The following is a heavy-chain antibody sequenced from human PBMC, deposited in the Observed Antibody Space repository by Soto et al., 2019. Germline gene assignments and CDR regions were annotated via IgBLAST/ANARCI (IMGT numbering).Heavy chain of an antibody. CDR3: ARTQSVFDY. CDR2: TYYRSKWYN. V-gene: IGHV6-1*01. CDR1: GDSVSSNSGA. J-gene: IGHJ4*02. Sequence: SQTLSRTCAISGDSVSSNSGAWNWIRQSPSRGLEWLGRTYYRSKWYNEYAVSVKGRISINPDTSKNQFSLQLNSVTPDDSPVYYCARTQSVFDYWGQGTQVTVSS.